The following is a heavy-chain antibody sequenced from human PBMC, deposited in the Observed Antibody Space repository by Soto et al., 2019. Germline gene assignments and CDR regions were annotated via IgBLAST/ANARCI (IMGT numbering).Heavy chain of an antibody. CDR3: AKRSYGSGSRTDAFDI. Sequence: GSLRLSCAASGFTFSSYAMSWVRQAPGKGLEWVSAISGSGGSTYYADSVKGRFTISRDNSKNTLYLQMNSLRAEDTAVYYCAKRSYGSGSRTDAFDIWGQGTMVTVSS. V-gene: IGHV3-23*01. D-gene: IGHD3-10*01. CDR2: ISGSGGST. J-gene: IGHJ3*02. CDR1: GFTFSSYA.